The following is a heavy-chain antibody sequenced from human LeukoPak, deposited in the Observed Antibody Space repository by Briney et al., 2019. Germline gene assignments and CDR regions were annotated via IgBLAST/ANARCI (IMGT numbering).Heavy chain of an antibody. D-gene: IGHD6-13*01. J-gene: IGHJ4*02. CDR2: INPNSGGT. Sequence: ASVKVSCKASGYTFTGYYMHWVRQAPGQGLEWMGWINPNSGGTNYVQKFQGRVTMTRDTSISTAYMELSRLRSDDTAVYYCASLAAADSFDYWGQGTLVTVSS. V-gene: IGHV1-2*02. CDR3: ASLAAADSFDY. CDR1: GYTFTGYY.